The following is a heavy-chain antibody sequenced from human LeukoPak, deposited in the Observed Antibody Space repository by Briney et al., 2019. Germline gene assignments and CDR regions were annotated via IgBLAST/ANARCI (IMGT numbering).Heavy chain of an antibody. J-gene: IGHJ4*02. CDR1: GGSISSSSYY. D-gene: IGHD3-22*01. V-gene: IGHV4-39*02. CDR3: ARDSVNRYYYDSSGFDY. Sequence: SETLSLTCTVSGGSISSSSYYWGWIRQPPGRGLEWIGSIYHSGSTYYNPSLKSRVTISVDTYKNHFSLKLSSVTAADTAVYYCARDSVNRYYYDSSGFDYWGQGTLVTVSS. CDR2: IYHSGST.